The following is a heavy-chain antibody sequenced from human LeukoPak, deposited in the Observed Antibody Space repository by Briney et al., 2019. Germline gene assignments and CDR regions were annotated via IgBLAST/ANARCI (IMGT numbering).Heavy chain of an antibody. D-gene: IGHD1-26*01. J-gene: IGHJ4*02. Sequence: PSQTLSLTCTVSGGSISSGSYYWSWIRQPAGKGLEWIGRIYTSGSTNYNPSLKSRVTISVDTSKNQFSLKLSSVTAADTAVYYCARTGVGATTDPTPHYFDYWGQGTLVTVSS. CDR2: IYTSGST. CDR1: GGSISSGSYY. CDR3: ARTGVGATTDPTPHYFDY. V-gene: IGHV4-61*02.